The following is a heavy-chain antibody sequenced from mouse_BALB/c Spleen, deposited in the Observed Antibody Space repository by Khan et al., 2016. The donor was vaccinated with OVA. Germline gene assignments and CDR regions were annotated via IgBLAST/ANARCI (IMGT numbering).Heavy chain of an antibody. D-gene: IGHD2-12*01. CDR3: ARGGAAYYKNDGGAMDY. CDR2: INTHSGVP. Sequence: QIQLVQSGPELKRPGETVRISCKASGYTFTNAGMQWVQKMPGKGLKWIGWINTHSGVPKYAEAFKGRFAFSLDTSATTAYLQITNLQNEDTATYFCARGGAAYYKNDGGAMDYWGQGTSVTVSS. CDR1: GYTFTNAG. V-gene: IGHV9-4*02. J-gene: IGHJ4*01.